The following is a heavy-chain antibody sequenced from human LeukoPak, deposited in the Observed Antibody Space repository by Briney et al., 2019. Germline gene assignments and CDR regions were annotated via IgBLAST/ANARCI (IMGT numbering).Heavy chain of an antibody. CDR1: GGSFSGYY. J-gene: IGHJ6*02. Sequence: SETLSLTCAVYGGSFSGYYWSWIRQPPGKGLEWIGEINHGGSTNYNPSLKSRVTISVDTSKNQFSLKLSSVTAADTAVYYCARGRVGYCSGGSCYYYYYGMDVWGQGTTVTVSS. CDR3: ARGRVGYCSGGSCYYYYYGMDV. D-gene: IGHD2-15*01. CDR2: INHGGST. V-gene: IGHV4-34*01.